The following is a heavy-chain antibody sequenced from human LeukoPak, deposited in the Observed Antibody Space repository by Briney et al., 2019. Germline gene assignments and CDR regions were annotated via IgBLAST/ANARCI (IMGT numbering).Heavy chain of an antibody. D-gene: IGHD4-17*01. CDR2: ISGSGGST. V-gene: IGHV3-23*01. J-gene: IGHJ4*02. Sequence: GGSLRLSCAASGFTFSSYAMSWVRQAPGKGLEWVSAISGSGGSTYYADSVKGRFTISRDNSKNTPYLQMNSLRAEDTAVYYCAKGSYGDYLYYFDYWGQGTLVTVSS. CDR3: AKGSYGDYLYYFDY. CDR1: GFTFSSYA.